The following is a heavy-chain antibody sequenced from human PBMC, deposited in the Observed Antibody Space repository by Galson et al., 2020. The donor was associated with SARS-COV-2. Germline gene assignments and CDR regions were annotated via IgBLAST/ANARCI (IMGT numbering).Heavy chain of an antibody. V-gene: IGHV4-34*01. CDR1: GGSFSDYS. CDR2: IIHSGST. CDR3: ARGGSRPIMVFDYYYFYMDV. Sequence: SETLSLTCAVYGGSFSDYSWTWVRQPPGKGLEWIGEIIHSGSTNYSPSLKSRVFMSVDTSKNQFSLKLSSVTAADTAVYFCARGGSRPIMVFDYYYFYMDVWGKGTTVTVSS. D-gene: IGHD2-8*01. J-gene: IGHJ6*03.